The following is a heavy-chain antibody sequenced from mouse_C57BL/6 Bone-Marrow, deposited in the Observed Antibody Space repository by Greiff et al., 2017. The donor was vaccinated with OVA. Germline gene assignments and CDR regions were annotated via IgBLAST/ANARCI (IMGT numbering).Heavy chain of an antibody. D-gene: IGHD2-1*01. CDR1: GYSITSGYY. CDR2: ISYDGSN. J-gene: IGHJ2*01. Sequence: VQLKESGPGLVKPSQSLSLTCSVTGYSITSGYYWNWIRQFPGNKLEWMGYISYDGSNNYNPSLKNRISITRDTSKNQFFLKLNSVTTEDTATYYCARGNGKGPFDYWGQGTTLTVSS. CDR3: ARGNGKGPFDY. V-gene: IGHV3-6*01.